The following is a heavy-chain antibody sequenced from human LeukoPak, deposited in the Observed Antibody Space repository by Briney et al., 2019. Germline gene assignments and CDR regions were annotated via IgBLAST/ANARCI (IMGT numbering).Heavy chain of an antibody. Sequence: GESLKISCKGSGXSFTRYWISWVRQMPGKGLEWMGTIDPSDSYTKYSPAFQGHVTISADKSTSTAYLQWSSLKASDTAIYYCARQGSGWSFDYWGQGTLVTVSS. D-gene: IGHD6-19*01. V-gene: IGHV5-10-1*01. CDR1: GXSFTRYW. CDR3: ARQGSGWSFDY. J-gene: IGHJ4*02. CDR2: IDPSDSYT.